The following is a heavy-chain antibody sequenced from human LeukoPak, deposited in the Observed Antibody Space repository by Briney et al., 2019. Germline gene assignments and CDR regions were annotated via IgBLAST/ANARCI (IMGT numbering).Heavy chain of an antibody. Sequence: GGSLRLSCAASGFTFSSYAISWVRQAPGKGLDWVSGISGSGGSTYYADSVKGRFTISRDNSKNTLYLQMSSLRVEDTAVYYCAKDKGGGIVGVTEFDYWGQGTLVTVSS. V-gene: IGHV3-23*01. CDR1: GFTFSSYA. J-gene: IGHJ4*02. CDR3: AKDKGGGIVGVTEFDY. CDR2: ISGSGGST. D-gene: IGHD1-26*01.